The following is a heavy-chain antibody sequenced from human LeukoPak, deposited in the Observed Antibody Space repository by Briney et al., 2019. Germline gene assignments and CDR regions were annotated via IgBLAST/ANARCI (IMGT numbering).Heavy chain of an antibody. Sequence: GESLKISCKGSGYRFSSYWIGWVRQMPGKGLEWMGIIYPDDSDTRYSPSFQGQVTISADKSISTAYLQWSSLKASDTAIYYCAIAGDSTTNCYRCFNYRGQGTLVTVSS. CDR3: AIAGDSTTNCYRCFNY. V-gene: IGHV5-51*01. D-gene: IGHD2-2*01. J-gene: IGHJ4*02. CDR2: IYPDDSDT. CDR1: GYRFSSYW.